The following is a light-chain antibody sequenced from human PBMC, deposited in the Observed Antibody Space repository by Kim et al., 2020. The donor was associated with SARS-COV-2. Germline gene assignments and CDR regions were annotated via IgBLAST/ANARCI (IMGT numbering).Light chain of an antibody. Sequence: EIVLTQSPGTLSLSSGEAASLSCRASQSVRNNYLAWYQQKPGQAPRVLIYGASSRATGIPDRFSGSGSGTDFTLTISRLEPEDFAVYYCQQYGSSPLTFGGGTKVDIK. CDR3: QQYGSSPLT. V-gene: IGKV3-20*01. CDR1: QSVRNNY. J-gene: IGKJ4*01. CDR2: GAS.